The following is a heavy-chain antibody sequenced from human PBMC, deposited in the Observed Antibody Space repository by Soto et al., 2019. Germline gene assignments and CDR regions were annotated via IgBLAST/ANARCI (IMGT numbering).Heavy chain of an antibody. Sequence: QVQLVESGGGVVQPGRSLRLSCAASGFTFSSYGMHWVRQAPGKGLEWGAVIWYDGSNKYYADSVKGRFTISRDNSKNTLYLQMNSLRAEDTAVYYCARGYGDISDYWGQGTLVTVSS. CDR2: IWYDGSNK. CDR1: GFTFSSYG. V-gene: IGHV3-33*01. J-gene: IGHJ4*02. D-gene: IGHD4-17*01. CDR3: ARGYGDISDY.